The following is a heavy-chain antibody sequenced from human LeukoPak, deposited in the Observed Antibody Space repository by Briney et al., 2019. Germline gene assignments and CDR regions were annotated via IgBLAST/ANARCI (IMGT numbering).Heavy chain of an antibody. V-gene: IGHV4-39*01. CDR1: GGSISSPNHD. CDR2: IYYSGTT. CDR3: AVAYGMDV. J-gene: IGHJ6*02. D-gene: IGHD5-12*01. Sequence: SETLSLTCSVSGGSISSPNHDWAWIRQPPGQGLEWIGSIYYSGTTYYNLSLKSRVTLSVDTSQNQFSLKLSSVTAADTAVYYCAVAYGMDVWGQGTTVTVSS.